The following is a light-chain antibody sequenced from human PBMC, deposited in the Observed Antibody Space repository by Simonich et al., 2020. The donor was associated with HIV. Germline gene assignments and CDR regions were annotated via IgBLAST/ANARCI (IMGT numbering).Light chain of an antibody. V-gene: IGKV4-1*01. Sequence: DIVMTQSPDSLAVSLGERATINCKSSQSVLYSSNNKNYLAWYQQKPGQPPNLLIYWASTRESGVPERISASGSGTDFTLTISSLQAEDVAVYYGQQYYTTPPTFGQGTKVEIK. CDR3: QQYYTTPPT. CDR2: WAS. J-gene: IGKJ1*01. CDR1: QSVLYSSNNKNY.